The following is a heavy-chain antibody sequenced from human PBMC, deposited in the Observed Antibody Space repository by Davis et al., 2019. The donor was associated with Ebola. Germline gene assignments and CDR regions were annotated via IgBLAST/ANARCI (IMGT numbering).Heavy chain of an antibody. D-gene: IGHD1-1*01. J-gene: IGHJ4*02. CDR1: GFTFSSYW. CDR3: TRDGTRDSLVY. Sequence: GESLKISCAASGFTFSSYWMSWVRQAPGKGLEWVANINQDESQKSYVASLKGRFTISRDNAKNSLHLQMNNLTAEDTAVYYCTRDGTRDSLVYWGQGTLVTVSS. CDR2: INQDESQK. V-gene: IGHV3-7*03.